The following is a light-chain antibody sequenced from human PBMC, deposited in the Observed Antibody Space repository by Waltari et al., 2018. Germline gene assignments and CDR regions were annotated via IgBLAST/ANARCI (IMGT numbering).Light chain of an antibody. CDR3: QSTDSSGTSVV. J-gene: IGLJ2*01. CDR2: KDS. V-gene: IGLV3-25*03. CDR1: AMSNHY. Sequence: SYELPQPPSVSVSPGQTARITCTGDAMSNHYPYWYQQKPGQAPVVVIYKDSERPSGIPERFSGSTSGTTVTLAISGVQAEDEADYYCQSTDSSGTSVVFGGGTKLTVL.